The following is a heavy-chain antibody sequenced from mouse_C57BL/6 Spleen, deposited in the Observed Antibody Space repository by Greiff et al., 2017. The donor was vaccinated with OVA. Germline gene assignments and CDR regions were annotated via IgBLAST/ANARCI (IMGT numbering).Heavy chain of an antibody. D-gene: IGHD2-4*01. CDR3: ARRDYDVGYFDV. J-gene: IGHJ1*03. Sequence: EVMLVESGGGLVKPGGSLKLSCAASGFTFSDYGMHWVRQAPEKGLEWVAYISSGSSTIYYADTVTGRFTISRDNAKNNLFLQMTSLRSEDTAMYYCARRDYDVGYFDVWGTGTTVTVSS. CDR2: ISSGSSTI. CDR1: GFTFSDYG. V-gene: IGHV5-17*01.